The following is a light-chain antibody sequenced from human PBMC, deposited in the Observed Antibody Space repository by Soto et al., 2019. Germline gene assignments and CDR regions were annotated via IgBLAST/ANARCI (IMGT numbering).Light chain of an antibody. J-gene: IGLJ2*01. CDR3: SSYGGSSNWGL. CDR1: SSDVGTYDY. CDR2: EVN. Sequence: QSVLTQPPSASGSPGQSVTISCTGTSSDVGTYDYVSWYQQHPGKAPQLIIYEVNKRPSGVPDRFSGSKSGNTASLTVSGLQADDEADYYCSSYGGSSNWGLFGGGTKVTVL. V-gene: IGLV2-8*01.